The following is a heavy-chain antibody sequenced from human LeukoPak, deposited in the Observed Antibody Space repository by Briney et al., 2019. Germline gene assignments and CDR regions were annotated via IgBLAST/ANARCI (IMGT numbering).Heavy chain of an antibody. CDR1: GFTFSSYG. V-gene: IGHV3-33*01. CDR3: ARDHEQQPLYYFDY. D-gene: IGHD6-13*01. Sequence: GGSLRLSCAASGFTFSSYGMHWVRQAPDKGLEWVAVIWYDGSNKYYADSVKGRFTISRDNSKNTLYLQMNSLRAEDTAVYYCARDHEQQPLYYFDYWGQGTLVTVSS. CDR2: IWYDGSNK. J-gene: IGHJ4*02.